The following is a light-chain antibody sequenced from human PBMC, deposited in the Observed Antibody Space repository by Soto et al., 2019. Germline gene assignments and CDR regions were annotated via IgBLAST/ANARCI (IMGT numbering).Light chain of an antibody. V-gene: IGLV2-14*01. CDR1: SSDVGGYNY. CDR2: DVS. CDR3: SSYASSSNLDVV. J-gene: IGLJ2*01. Sequence: QSALTQPASVSGSPGQSITISCTGTSSDVGGYNYVSWYQQPPGKAPKLMIYDVSNRPSGVSNRFSGSKSGNTASLTISGLQAEDEADYYCSSYASSSNLDVVFGGGTKVTVL.